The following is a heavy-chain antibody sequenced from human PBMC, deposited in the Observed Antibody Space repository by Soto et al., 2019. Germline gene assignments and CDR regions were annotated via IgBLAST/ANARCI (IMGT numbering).Heavy chain of an antibody. D-gene: IGHD1-20*01. CDR2: IIPIFGTA. CDR1: GGTFSSYA. CDR3: ARTLYNWNYDY. Sequence: GASVKVSCKASGGTFSSYAISWVRQAPGQGLEWMGGIIPIFGTANYAQKFQGRVTITADKSTSTAYMELSSLRSEDTAVYYCARTLYNWNYDYCGQGPLVTVSS. J-gene: IGHJ4*02. V-gene: IGHV1-69*06.